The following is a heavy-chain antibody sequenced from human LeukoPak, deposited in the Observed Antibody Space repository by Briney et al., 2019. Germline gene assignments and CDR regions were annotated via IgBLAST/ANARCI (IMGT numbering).Heavy chain of an antibody. CDR2: ISSSGSTI. D-gene: IGHD5-18*01. CDR3: ARGSGYSYDFDY. Sequence: GGSLRLSCAASGFTFSSYSMNWVRQAPGKGLEWVSYISSSGSTIYYADSVKGRFTISRDNAKNSLYLQMNSLRAEDTAVYYCARGSGYSYDFDYWGQGTLVTVSS. V-gene: IGHV3-48*04. J-gene: IGHJ4*02. CDR1: GFTFSSYS.